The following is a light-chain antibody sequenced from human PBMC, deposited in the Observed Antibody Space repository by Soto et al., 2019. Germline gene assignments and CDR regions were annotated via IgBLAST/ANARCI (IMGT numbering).Light chain of an antibody. CDR2: GAS. CDR1: QSVSIN. J-gene: IGKJ5*01. CDR3: RKYSCGHFA. Sequence: EIGMTQSPVTLSVSPGERATLFCRASQSVSINLAWYQQNPGQAPRLLIYGASTRATGVPARFSGSGSGTEFTLTINIMQSEECGLDNGRKYSCGHFALGEGTRVEIK. V-gene: IGKV3-15*01.